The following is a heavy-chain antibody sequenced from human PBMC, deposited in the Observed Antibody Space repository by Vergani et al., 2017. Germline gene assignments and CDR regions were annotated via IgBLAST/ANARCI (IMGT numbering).Heavy chain of an antibody. CDR1: GFTFSSYW. CDR3: ARDVAAAGRYYYYYGMDV. Sequence: LVESGGGVVQPGRSLTLTCSASGFTFSSYWMSWVRQAPGKGLEWVANIKQDGSEKYYVDSVKGRFTISRDNAKNSLYLQMNSLRAEDTAVYYCARDVAAAGRYYYYYGMDVWGQGTTVTVSS. CDR2: IKQDGSEK. J-gene: IGHJ6*02. V-gene: IGHV3-7*01. D-gene: IGHD6-13*01.